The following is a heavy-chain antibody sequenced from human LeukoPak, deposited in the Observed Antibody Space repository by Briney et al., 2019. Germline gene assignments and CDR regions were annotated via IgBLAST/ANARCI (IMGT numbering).Heavy chain of an antibody. CDR1: GFTFSDYG. D-gene: IGHD3-10*01. J-gene: IGHJ4*02. V-gene: IGHV3-30*02. CDR3: ARVVPPTDYGSGSYFWDPYYFDY. CDR2: IRYDGSIK. Sequence: PGGSLRLSCAASGFTFSDYGMDWVRQAPGKGLEWVAFIRYDGSIKYYTDSVKDRFTISRDNSRNTLYLQMDSLRDEDTAVYYCARVVPPTDYGSGSYFWDPYYFDYWGQGTLVTVSS.